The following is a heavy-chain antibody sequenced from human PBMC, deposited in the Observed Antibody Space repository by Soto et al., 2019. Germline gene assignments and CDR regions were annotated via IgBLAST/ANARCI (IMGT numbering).Heavy chain of an antibody. CDR1: GGSFSCYY. CDR2: INHSGST. Sequence: KSLETLSLTCAVYGGSFSCYYWSWIRQPPGKGLEWIGEINHSGSTNYNPSLKSRVTISVDTSKNQFSLKLSSVTAADTAVYYCARGVRVTAIRFYYYYGMDVWGQGTTVTVS. J-gene: IGHJ6*02. V-gene: IGHV4-34*01. D-gene: IGHD2-21*02. CDR3: ARGVRVTAIRFYYYYGMDV.